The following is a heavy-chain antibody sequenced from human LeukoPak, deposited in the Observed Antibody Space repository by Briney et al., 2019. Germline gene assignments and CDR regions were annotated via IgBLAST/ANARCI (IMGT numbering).Heavy chain of an antibody. V-gene: IGHV3-11*04. CDR1: GFTFSDYY. CDR2: ISSSGSTI. CDR3: ARSSRNWRNDAFDI. J-gene: IGHJ3*02. D-gene: IGHD1-1*01. Sequence: GGSLRLSCAASGFTFSDYYMSWIRQAPGKGLEWVSYISSSGSTIYYADSVKGRFTISRDNAKNSLYLQMNSLRAEDTAVYYCARSSRNWRNDAFDIWGQGTMVTVSS.